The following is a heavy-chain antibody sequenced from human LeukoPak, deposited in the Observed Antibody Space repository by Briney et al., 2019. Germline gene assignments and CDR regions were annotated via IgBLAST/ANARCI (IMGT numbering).Heavy chain of an antibody. Sequence: PGGSLRLSCAASGFTFSSYGMHWVRQAPGKGLEWVAVIWYDGSNRYYADSVKGRFTISRDNSKNTLYLQMNSLRAEETAVYYCARDDYVWGSYPGGFDYWGQGTLVTVSS. V-gene: IGHV3-33*01. J-gene: IGHJ4*02. D-gene: IGHD3-16*02. CDR3: ARDDYVWGSYPGGFDY. CDR1: GFTFSSYG. CDR2: IWYDGSNR.